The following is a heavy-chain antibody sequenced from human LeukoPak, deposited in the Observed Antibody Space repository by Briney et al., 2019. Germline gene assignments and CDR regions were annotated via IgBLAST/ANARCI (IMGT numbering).Heavy chain of an antibody. CDR3: AKKDFWSGYYTLHSYYFDY. CDR2: ISYDGSNK. J-gene: IGHJ4*02. V-gene: IGHV3-30*18. Sequence: PGGSLRLSCAASGFTFSSYGMHWVRQAPGKGLEWVAVISYDGSNKYYADSVKGRFTISRDNSKNTLYLQMNSLRAEDTAVYYCAKKDFWSGYYTLHSYYFDYWGQGTLVTVSS. D-gene: IGHD3-3*01. CDR1: GFTFSSYG.